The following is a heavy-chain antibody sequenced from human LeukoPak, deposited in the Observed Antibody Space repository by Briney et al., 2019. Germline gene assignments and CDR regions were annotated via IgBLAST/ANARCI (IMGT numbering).Heavy chain of an antibody. CDR2: IRPNSGGT. D-gene: IGHD4-17*01. V-gene: IGHV1-2*02. J-gene: IGHJ4*02. CDR1: GYTFTDYF. Sequence: ASVKVSCKASGYTFTDYFIHWVRQAPGQGLEWMGWIRPNSGGTHYAQSFQGRVTMTRDTSVSTAHMELSSLRSDDTAIYYCARNYGHNSKYFDFWGQGTLVTVSS. CDR3: ARNYGHNSKYFDF.